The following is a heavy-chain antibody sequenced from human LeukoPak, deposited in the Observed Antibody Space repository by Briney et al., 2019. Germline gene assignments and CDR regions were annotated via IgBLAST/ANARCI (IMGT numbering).Heavy chain of an antibody. D-gene: IGHD6-13*01. V-gene: IGHV3-30*18. CDR2: ISSDGNTD. Sequence: GGSLRLSCAASGFXFSSYGIHWVRQAPGKGLEWVAVISSDGNTDYFADSVQGRFTISRDNSKNTLYLQMSSLRAEDTAVYYCAKEGAAGGKMQFCFDYWGQGTLVTVSS. CDR3: AKEGAAGGKMQFCFDY. J-gene: IGHJ4*02. CDR1: GFXFSSYG.